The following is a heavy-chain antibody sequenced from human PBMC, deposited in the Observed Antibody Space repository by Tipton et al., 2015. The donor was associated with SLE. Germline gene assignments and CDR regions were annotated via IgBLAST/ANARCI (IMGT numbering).Heavy chain of an antibody. CDR3: ARDPFIAVAGTFRAFDI. CDR1: GGSISSSSYY. D-gene: IGHD6-19*01. Sequence: LRLSCTVSGGSISSSSYYWGWIRQPPGKGLEWIGSIYYSGSTYYNPSLKSRVTISVDTSKNQFSLQLNSVTPEDTAVYYCARDPFIAVAGTFRAFDIWGQGTMVTVSS. V-gene: IGHV4-39*07. CDR2: IYYSGST. J-gene: IGHJ3*02.